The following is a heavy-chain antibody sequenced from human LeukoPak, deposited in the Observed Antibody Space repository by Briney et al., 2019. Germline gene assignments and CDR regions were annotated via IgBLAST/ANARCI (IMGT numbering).Heavy chain of an antibody. V-gene: IGHV4-61*01. CDR1: GGSVNSDTYR. D-gene: IGHD3-9*01. CDR3: ARQGYDILTGYIDAFDI. Sequence: SETLSLSCTVSGGSVNSDTYRWGWIRQPPGKGLEWIGYISYSGSTNYNPSLKSRVTISIDTSKNQFSLKLRSVTAADTAIYYCARQGYDILTGYIDAFDIWGQGTMVTVSS. CDR2: ISYSGST. J-gene: IGHJ3*02.